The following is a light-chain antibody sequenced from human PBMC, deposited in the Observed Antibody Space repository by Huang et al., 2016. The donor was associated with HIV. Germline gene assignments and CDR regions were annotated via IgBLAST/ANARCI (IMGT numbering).Light chain of an antibody. CDR1: QSLVHSDGNTY. CDR3: MQGTHWLWT. Sequence: DVVMTQSPLSLPVILGQPASISCRSSQSLVHSDGNTYLNWFQQRPGQSPRRLIYKVSNRDSGVPDRFSGGGSGTDFTLKISRVEAEDVGVYYCMQGTHWLWTFGQGTKVEIK. V-gene: IGKV2-30*02. CDR2: KVS. J-gene: IGKJ1*01.